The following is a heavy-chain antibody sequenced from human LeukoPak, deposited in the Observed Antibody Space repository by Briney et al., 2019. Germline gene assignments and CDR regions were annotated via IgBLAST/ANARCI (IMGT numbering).Heavy chain of an antibody. J-gene: IGHJ1*01. D-gene: IGHD5-12*01. Sequence: TSGTLSLTCAVSGGAISSYSWSGIRQPPRRGLGWSGDIHYSGGATYNPPLKSRVTLSPDTCQNPCSLRLCVVAAADTAVYYCAIERVAREGYFQHWGHGTLVTLPS. CDR3: AIERVAREGYFQH. CDR1: GGAISSYS. CDR2: IHYSGGA. V-gene: IGHV4-59*01.